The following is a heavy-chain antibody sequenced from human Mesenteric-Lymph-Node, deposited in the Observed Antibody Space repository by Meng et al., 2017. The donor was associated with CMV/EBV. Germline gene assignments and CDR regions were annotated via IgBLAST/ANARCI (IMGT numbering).Heavy chain of an antibody. CDR3: ASSLGYSSSWYDY. CDR1: CGSMSSSSYC. CDR2: IYYSGST. D-gene: IGHD6-13*01. V-gene: IGHV4-39*01. Sequence: VSCGSMSSSSYCWGWIRQPPGKGLEWIGSIYYSGSTYYNPSLKSRVTISVDTSKNQFSLKLSSVTAADTAVYYCASSLGYSSSWYDYWGQGTLVTVSS. J-gene: IGHJ4*02.